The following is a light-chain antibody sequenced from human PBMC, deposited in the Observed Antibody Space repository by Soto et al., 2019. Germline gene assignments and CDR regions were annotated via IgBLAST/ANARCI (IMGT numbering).Light chain of an antibody. CDR3: QHRYNWLIT. CDR1: QSVSSY. Sequence: EIVLTHSPATLSLSPGERATLSCRASQSVSSYLAWYQQKPGQAPRLLIYDASNRATGIPARFSGSGSGTDFTLTISSLEPEDFAVYYCQHRYNWLITFGQGTRLEIK. CDR2: DAS. V-gene: IGKV3-11*01. J-gene: IGKJ5*01.